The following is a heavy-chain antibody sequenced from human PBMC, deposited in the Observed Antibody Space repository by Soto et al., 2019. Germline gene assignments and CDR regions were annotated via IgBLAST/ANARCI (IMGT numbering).Heavy chain of an antibody. Sequence: QVQLVQSGAEVRKPGASVKVSCKASGYPYTNSYMHWVRQAPGQGLEWMGWIHPNTGGTNYAQKFQGRVTMTRDTSVRTVYMELNRLTPDDTAIYFCASDFRTRGWFRQAGNFAMDVWGQGTTVTVS. D-gene: IGHD6-19*01. CDR1: GYPYTNSY. CDR2: IHPNTGGT. J-gene: IGHJ6*02. CDR3: ASDFRTRGWFRQAGNFAMDV. V-gene: IGHV1-2*02.